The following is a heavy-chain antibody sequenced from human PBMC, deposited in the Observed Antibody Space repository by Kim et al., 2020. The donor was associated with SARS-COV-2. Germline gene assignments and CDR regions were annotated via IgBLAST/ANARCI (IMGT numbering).Heavy chain of an antibody. CDR3: AKDSGNDYGEQLDY. CDR1: GFTFSRYA. CDR2: ISGSGGST. V-gene: IGHV3-23*01. J-gene: IGHJ4*02. Sequence: GGSLRLSCAASGFTFSRYAMRWVRQAPGKGLEWVSAISGSGGSTYYAGSVKGRFTISRDNSKNTMYLQMNSLRAEDTAVYYCAKDSGNDYGEQLDYWGQGTLVTVSS. D-gene: IGHD4-17*01.